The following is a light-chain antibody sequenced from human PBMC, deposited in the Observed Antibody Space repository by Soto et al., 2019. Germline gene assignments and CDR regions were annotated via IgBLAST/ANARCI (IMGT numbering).Light chain of an antibody. CDR2: EVT. J-gene: IGLJ2*01. Sequence: QSVLTQPPSASGSPGQSVTISCTGTSSDIGGYNYVSWYQQPPGKAPKLMIYEVTKRPSGVPDRFSGSKSGNTASLTVSGLQAEDEADYYCTSFAGNFNVVFGGGTKLTAL. CDR3: TSFAGNFNVV. CDR1: SSDIGGYNY. V-gene: IGLV2-8*01.